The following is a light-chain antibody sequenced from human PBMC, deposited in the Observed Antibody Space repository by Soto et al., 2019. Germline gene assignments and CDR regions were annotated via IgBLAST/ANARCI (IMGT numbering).Light chain of an antibody. CDR2: WAS. V-gene: IGKV4-1*01. CDR3: QQYYSTPHT. CDR1: QSVLYSSNNKNY. J-gene: IGKJ2*01. Sequence: IVMTQSPDSLAVSLGERATINCKSSQSVLYSSNNKNYLAWYQQKPGQPPKLLIYWASTRESGVPDRFSGSGSGTYFTITISSQQSEDVAVYYCQQYYSTPHTFGQGTKLEIK.